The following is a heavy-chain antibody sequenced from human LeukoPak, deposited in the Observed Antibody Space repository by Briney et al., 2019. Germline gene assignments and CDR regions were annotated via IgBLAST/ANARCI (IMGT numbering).Heavy chain of an antibody. J-gene: IGHJ4*02. CDR2: ISYDGSNK. CDR1: GFTFSSYG. D-gene: IGHD6-19*01. Sequence: SGGSLRLSCAASGFTFSSYGMPWVRQAPGKGLEWVAVISYDGSNKYYADSVKGRFTISRDNSKNTLYLQMNSLRAEDTAVYYCAKDTGIAVAGLAIFDYWGQGTLVTVSS. V-gene: IGHV3-30*18. CDR3: AKDTGIAVAGLAIFDY.